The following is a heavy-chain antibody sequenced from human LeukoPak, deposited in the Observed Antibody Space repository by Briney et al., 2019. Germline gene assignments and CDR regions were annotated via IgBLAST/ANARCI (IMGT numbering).Heavy chain of an antibody. CDR2: IYPGDSDT. D-gene: IGHD1-26*01. CDR3: ARLVGATTHTYYFDY. CDR1: GYSFTSYW. J-gene: IGHJ4*02. Sequence: GESLKISCKGSGYSFTSYWIGWVRQMPGKGLEWMGIIYPGDSDTRYSPSFQGQVTISADKSISTAYLQWSSLKASDTAMYYCARLVGATTHTYYFDYWGQGTLVTVSS. V-gene: IGHV5-51*01.